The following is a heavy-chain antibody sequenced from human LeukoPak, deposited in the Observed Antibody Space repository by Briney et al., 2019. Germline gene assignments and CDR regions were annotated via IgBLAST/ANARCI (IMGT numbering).Heavy chain of an antibody. D-gene: IGHD2-2*01. J-gene: IGHJ4*02. V-gene: IGHV1-2*02. CDR1: GYTFTGYY. CDR2: INPNSGGT. Sequence: ASVKVSCKASGYTFTGYYMHWVRQAPGQGLEWMGWINPNSGGTNYAQKSQGRVTMTRDTSISTAYMELSRLRSDDTAVYYCARVSRYCSSTSCRILDYWGQGTLVTVSS. CDR3: ARVSRYCSSTSCRILDY.